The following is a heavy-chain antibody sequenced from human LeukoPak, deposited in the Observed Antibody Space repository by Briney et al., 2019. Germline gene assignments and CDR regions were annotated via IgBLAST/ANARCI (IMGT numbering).Heavy chain of an antibody. CDR3: AKHIYGSGSLDAFDI. D-gene: IGHD3-10*01. J-gene: IGHJ3*02. Sequence: GGSLRLSCAASGFTFSSYAMSWVRQTPGKGLEWVSAISGSGGSTYYADSVKGRFTISRDNSKNTLYLQMNSLRAEDTAVYYCAKHIYGSGSLDAFDIWGQGTMVTVSS. V-gene: IGHV3-23*01. CDR1: GFTFSSYA. CDR2: ISGSGGST.